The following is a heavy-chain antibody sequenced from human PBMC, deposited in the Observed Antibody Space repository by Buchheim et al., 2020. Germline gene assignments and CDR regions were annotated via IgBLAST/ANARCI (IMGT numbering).Heavy chain of an antibody. CDR1: GGSFSGYY. Sequence: QVQLQQWGAGLLKPSETLSLTCAVYGGSFSGYYWSWIRQPPGKGLEWIGYIYYSGSTNYNPSLKSRVTISVDTSKNQFSLKLSSVTAADTAVYYCARGYKQWLVGWFDPWGQGTL. J-gene: IGHJ5*02. CDR3: ARGYKQWLVGWFDP. CDR2: IYYSGST. D-gene: IGHD6-19*01. V-gene: IGHV4-34*11.